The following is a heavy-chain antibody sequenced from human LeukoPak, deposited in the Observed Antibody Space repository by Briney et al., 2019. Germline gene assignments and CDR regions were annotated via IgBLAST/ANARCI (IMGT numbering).Heavy chain of an antibody. Sequence: ASVKVSCKASGYTFTGYYMHWVRQAPGQGLEWMGWINPNSGGTNYAQKFQGRVTMTRDTSISTAYMELSRLRSDDTAVYYCARDPGGSSYYYYMDVWGKGTTVTVSS. J-gene: IGHJ6*03. CDR3: ARDPGGSSYYYYMDV. CDR1: GYTFTGYY. D-gene: IGHD1-1*01. CDR2: INPNSGGT. V-gene: IGHV1-2*02.